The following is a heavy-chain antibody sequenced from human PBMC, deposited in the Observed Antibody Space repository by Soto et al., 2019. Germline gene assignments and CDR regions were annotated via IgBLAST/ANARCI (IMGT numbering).Heavy chain of an antibody. CDR1: GGSISSYY. J-gene: IGHJ6*02. Sequence: SLTCTVSGGSISSYYWSWIRQPPGKGLEWIGYIYYSGSTNYNPSLKSRVTISVDTSKNQFSLKLSSVTAADTAVYYCARDGSIYYDFWSGYYTRGLYYYYGMDVWGQGTTVTVSS. D-gene: IGHD3-3*01. CDR3: ARDGSIYYDFWSGYYTRGLYYYYGMDV. CDR2: IYYSGST. V-gene: IGHV4-59*01.